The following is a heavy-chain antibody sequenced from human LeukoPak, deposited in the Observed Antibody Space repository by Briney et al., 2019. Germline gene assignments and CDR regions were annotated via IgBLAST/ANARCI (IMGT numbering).Heavy chain of an antibody. Sequence: PSETLSLTCTGSGGSISSCSYYWGWIRQPPGKGLEWIGSIYYSGSTYYNPSLKSRVTISIDTSKNQFSLKLSSVTAADTAVYYCASPNYYDSSGYCPIDYWGQGTLVTVSS. D-gene: IGHD3-22*01. CDR1: GGSISSCSYY. CDR2: IYYSGST. V-gene: IGHV4-39*01. CDR3: ASPNYYDSSGYCPIDY. J-gene: IGHJ4*02.